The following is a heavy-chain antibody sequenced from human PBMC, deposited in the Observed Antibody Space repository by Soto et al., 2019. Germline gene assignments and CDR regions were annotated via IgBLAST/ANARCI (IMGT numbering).Heavy chain of an antibody. CDR2: IYYSGST. D-gene: IGHD4-4*01. V-gene: IGHV4-38-2*01. CDR3: ARDTVTPPYYYYYYGMDV. J-gene: IGHJ6*02. Sequence: SETLSLTCAVSGYSISSGYYWGWIRQPPGKGLEWIGSIYYSGSTYYNPSLKSRVTISVDTSKNQFSLKLSSVTAADTAVYYCARDTVTPPYYYYYYGMDVWGQGTTVTVSS. CDR1: GYSISSGYY.